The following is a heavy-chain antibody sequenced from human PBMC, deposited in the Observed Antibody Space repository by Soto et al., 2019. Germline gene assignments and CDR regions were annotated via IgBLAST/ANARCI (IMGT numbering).Heavy chain of an antibody. CDR1: GGSISGGVYY. CDR2: IYYSGST. Sequence: SETLSLTSTVSGGSISGGVYYLSWIRQHPGKGLEWIGYIYYSGSTYYNPSLKSRVTISVDTSKNQFSLKLSSVTAADTAVYYCARAPAAMVLYFDYWGQGTLVTVSS. CDR3: ARAPAAMVLYFDY. J-gene: IGHJ4*02. V-gene: IGHV4-31*03. D-gene: IGHD2-2*01.